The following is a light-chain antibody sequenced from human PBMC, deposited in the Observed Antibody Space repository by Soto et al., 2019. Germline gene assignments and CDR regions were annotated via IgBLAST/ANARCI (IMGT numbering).Light chain of an antibody. CDR2: DVN. V-gene: IGLV2-14*03. CDR3: SSYTSSNTYV. J-gene: IGLJ1*01. CDR1: SVDVGGFEY. Sequence: QSALTQPASVSGSPGQSIAISCTGTSVDVGGFEYVSWYQQHPGKVPKLMIYDVNNRPSGVSNRFSGSKSGNTASLTISGLQAEDEADYFCSSYTSSNTYVFGTGTNVTVL.